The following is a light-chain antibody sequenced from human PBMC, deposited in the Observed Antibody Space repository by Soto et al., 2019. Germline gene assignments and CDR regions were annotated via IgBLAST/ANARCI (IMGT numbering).Light chain of an antibody. CDR2: DVT. CDR1: SSDVGDSNS. CDR3: SSYTSSAPQA. J-gene: IGLJ2*01. V-gene: IGLV2-14*03. Sequence: QSALTQPASVSGSPGQSITISCTGTSSDVGDSNSVSWYQQHPGKAPKLMIYDVTDRPSGVSNRFSGSKSGNTASLTISGLQADDEANYYCSSYTSSAPQAFGGRTKLTVL.